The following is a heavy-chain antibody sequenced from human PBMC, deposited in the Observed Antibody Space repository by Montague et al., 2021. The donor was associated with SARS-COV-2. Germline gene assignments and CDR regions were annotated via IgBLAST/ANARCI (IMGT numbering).Heavy chain of an antibody. CDR1: GFPFSSYA. D-gene: IGHD2-15*01. J-gene: IGHJ4*02. Sequence: SRRLSCAASGFPFSSYAMHWVRQAPGKGLEWVAVISYDGSNKYYADSVKGRFTISRDNSKNTLYLQMNSLRAEDTAVYYCARDLAVVAATPFDYWGQGTLVTVSS. CDR2: ISYDGSNK. V-gene: IGHV3-30*04. CDR3: ARDLAVVAATPFDY.